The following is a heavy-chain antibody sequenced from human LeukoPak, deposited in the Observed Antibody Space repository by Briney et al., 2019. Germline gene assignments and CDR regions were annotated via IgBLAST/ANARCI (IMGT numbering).Heavy chain of an antibody. CDR3: ASLPRLGGYLYYYYMDV. V-gene: IGHV3-21*01. CDR2: ISSSSSYI. CDR1: GFTFSSYS. J-gene: IGHJ6*03. Sequence: GGSLRLSCAASGFTFSSYSMNWVRQAPGKGLEWVSSISSSSSYIYYADSVKGRFTISRDNAKNSLYLQMNSLRAEDTAVYYCASLPRLGGYLYYYYMDVWGKGTTVTVSS. D-gene: IGHD5-18*01.